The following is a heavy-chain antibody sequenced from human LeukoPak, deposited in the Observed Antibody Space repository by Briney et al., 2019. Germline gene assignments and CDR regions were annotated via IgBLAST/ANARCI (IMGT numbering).Heavy chain of an antibody. J-gene: IGHJ3*02. CDR3: AKEEGAFDI. V-gene: IGHV3-23*01. CDR2: ISGSGDST. CDR1: GFTFSNYA. Sequence: GRSLRLSCAASGFTFSNYAMNWVRQAPGKGLEWVSGISGSGDSTHYADSVKGRFTISRDNSKNTLYLQMNSLRAEDTAVYYCAKEEGAFDIWGQGTMVTVSS.